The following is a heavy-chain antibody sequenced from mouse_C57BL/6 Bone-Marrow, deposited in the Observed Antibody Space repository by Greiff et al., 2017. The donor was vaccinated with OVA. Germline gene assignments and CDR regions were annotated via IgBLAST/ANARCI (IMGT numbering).Heavy chain of an antibody. CDR3: ARAPGTGFAY. Sequence: QVHVKQPGAELVRPGTSVKLSCKASGYTFTSYWMHWVKQRPGQGLEWIGVIDPSDSYTNYNQKFKGKATLTVDTSSSTAYMQLSSLTAEDSAVYYCARAPGTGFAYWGQGTLVTVSA. CDR2: IDPSDSYT. CDR1: GYTFTSYW. D-gene: IGHD3-3*01. J-gene: IGHJ3*01. V-gene: IGHV1-59*01.